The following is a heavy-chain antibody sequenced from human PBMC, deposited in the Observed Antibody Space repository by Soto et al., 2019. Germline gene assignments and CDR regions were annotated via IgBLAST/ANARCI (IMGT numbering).Heavy chain of an antibody. Sequence: QVQLVESGGGVVQPGRSLRLSCAASGFTFSSYGMHWVRQAPGKGLEWVAVISYDGSNKYYADSVKGRFTISRDNSKNPLYVQMNSLRADDTAVYYCAKVRAWGSYRPQFDYWGQGTLVTVSS. J-gene: IGHJ4*02. V-gene: IGHV3-30*18. CDR1: GFTFSSYG. CDR2: ISYDGSNK. D-gene: IGHD3-16*02. CDR3: AKVRAWGSYRPQFDY.